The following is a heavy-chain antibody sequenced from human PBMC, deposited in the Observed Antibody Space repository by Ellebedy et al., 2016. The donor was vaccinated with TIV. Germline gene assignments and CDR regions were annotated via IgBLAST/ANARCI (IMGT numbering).Heavy chain of an antibody. CDR2: IYYSGST. D-gene: IGHD1-26*01. J-gene: IGHJ4*02. CDR1: GGSISSYY. Sequence: SETPSLTCTIPGGSISSYYWNWIRQPPGKGLEWFGYIYYSGSTNYNPSLKSRVTISVDTSKNQFSLELSSVTAADTAVYFCARVGVAVDYWGQGTLVTVSS. CDR3: ARVGVAVDY. V-gene: IGHV4-59*01.